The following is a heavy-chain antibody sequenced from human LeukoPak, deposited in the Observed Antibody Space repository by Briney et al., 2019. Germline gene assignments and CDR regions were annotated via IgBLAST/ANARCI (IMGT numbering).Heavy chain of an antibody. V-gene: IGHV6-1*01. Sequence: SQTLSLTCAISGDSVSSNSATWNWIRQSPSRGLEWLGRTYCRSKWYNDYAVSVKSRITINPDTSKNQFSLQLNSVTPEDTAAYYCARARRHTEYWYFDLWGRGTLVTVSS. D-gene: IGHD3-16*02. CDR3: ARARRHTEYWYFDL. CDR1: GDSVSSNSAT. J-gene: IGHJ2*01. CDR2: TYCRSKWYN.